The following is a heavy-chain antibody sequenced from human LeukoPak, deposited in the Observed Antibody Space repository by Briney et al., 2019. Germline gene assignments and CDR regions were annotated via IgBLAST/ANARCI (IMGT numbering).Heavy chain of an antibody. CDR3: AVNVLRFLEWLSNSFDY. Sequence: SETLSLTCTVSGGSISSYYWSWIRQPPGKGLEWIGSIYYSGSTYYNPSLKSRVTISVDTSKNQFSLKLSSVTAADTAVYYCAVNVLRFLEWLSNSFDYWGQGTLVTVSS. D-gene: IGHD3-3*01. V-gene: IGHV4-59*05. CDR2: IYYSGST. CDR1: GGSISSYY. J-gene: IGHJ4*02.